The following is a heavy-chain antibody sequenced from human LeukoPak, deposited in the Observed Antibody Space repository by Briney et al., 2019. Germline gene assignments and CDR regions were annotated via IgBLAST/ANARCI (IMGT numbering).Heavy chain of an antibody. Sequence: GRSLRLSCAASGFTFSSYAMHWVRQAPGKGLEWVAVISSDGNNKYYADSVKGRFTISRDNSKNTLYLQMNSLRAEDTAVYYCARQTAWRAARLFDYWGQGTLVTVSS. V-gene: IGHV3-30-3*01. D-gene: IGHD6-6*01. J-gene: IGHJ4*02. CDR3: ARQTAWRAARLFDY. CDR1: GFTFSSYA. CDR2: ISSDGNNK.